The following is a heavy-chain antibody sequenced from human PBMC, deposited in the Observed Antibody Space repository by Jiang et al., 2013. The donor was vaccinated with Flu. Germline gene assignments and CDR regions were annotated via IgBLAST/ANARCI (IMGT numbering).Heavy chain of an antibody. Sequence: LLKPSETLSLTCTVSGGSMSSFYWKWVRQPPGKGLEWIGYISYSGSTNYNPSLKSRVPISVDTSKNQFSLKLSSVTAADTAVYYCASGYGDYVNYWGQGTLVTVSS. J-gene: IGHJ4*02. CDR1: GGSMSSFY. CDR2: ISYSGST. D-gene: IGHD4-17*01. V-gene: IGHV4-59*01. CDR3: ASGYGDYVNY.